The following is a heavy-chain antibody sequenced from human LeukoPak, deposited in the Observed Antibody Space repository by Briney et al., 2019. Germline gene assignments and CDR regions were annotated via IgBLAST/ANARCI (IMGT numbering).Heavy chain of an antibody. CDR3: ARLPGIVGADYFDY. J-gene: IGHJ4*02. CDR2: INHSGST. V-gene: IGHV4-34*01. D-gene: IGHD1-26*01. CDR1: GGSFSGYY. Sequence: SETLSLTCAVYGGSFSGYYWSWIRQPPGKGLEWIGEINHSGSTNYNPSLKSRVTISVDTSKNQFSLKLSSVTAADTAVYYCARLPGIVGADYFDYWGQGTLVTVSS.